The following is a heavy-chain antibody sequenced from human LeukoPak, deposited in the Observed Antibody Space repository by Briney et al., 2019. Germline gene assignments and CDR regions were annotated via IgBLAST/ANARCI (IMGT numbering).Heavy chain of an antibody. D-gene: IGHD6-6*01. CDR3: ARVSSSSYFDY. Sequence: GASVKVSCKASGCTFTSYAMNWVRQAPGQGLEWMGWINPNSGGTNYAQKFQGRVTMTRDTSISTAYMELSRLRSDDTAVYYCARVSSSSYFDYWGQGTLVTVSS. CDR1: GCTFTSYA. CDR2: INPNSGGT. V-gene: IGHV1-2*02. J-gene: IGHJ4*02.